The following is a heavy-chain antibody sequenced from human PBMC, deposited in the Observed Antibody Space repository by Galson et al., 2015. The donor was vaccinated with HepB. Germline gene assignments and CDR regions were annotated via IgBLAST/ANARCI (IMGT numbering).Heavy chain of an antibody. D-gene: IGHD3-10*01. CDR1: GFTVSGNY. V-gene: IGHV3-53*01. Sequence: SLRLSCAASGFTVSGNYMSWVRQAPGKGLEWVSVIYNDGTTYYADSVKGRFTISRDNSKNTVYLQMKSLRAEDTAVYYCASLEGSYGFAIDYWGQGTLVTVSS. CDR3: ASLEGSYGFAIDY. J-gene: IGHJ4*02. CDR2: IYNDGTT.